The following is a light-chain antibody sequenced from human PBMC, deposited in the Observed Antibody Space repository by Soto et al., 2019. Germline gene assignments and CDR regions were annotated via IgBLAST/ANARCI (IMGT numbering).Light chain of an antibody. CDR1: TSDVGDYNF. Sequence: QSALTQPASVSGSLGQSITISCTATTSDVGDYNFVSWYQQHPGRAPKVMIYEVTKRPSEISDRFSGSKSGNTASLTISGLQAADEATYYCSSYSSTTRWVFGGGTKLTVL. CDR2: EVT. V-gene: IGLV2-14*01. CDR3: SSYSSTTRWV. J-gene: IGLJ3*02.